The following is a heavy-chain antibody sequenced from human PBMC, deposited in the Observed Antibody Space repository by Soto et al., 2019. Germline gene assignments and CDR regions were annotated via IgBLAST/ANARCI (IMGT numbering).Heavy chain of an antibody. CDR3: ARDRASIRADY. Sequence: GGSLRLSCAASGFTFSSYGMHWVRQAPAKGLEWVAVIWYDGSNKYYADSVKGRFTISRDQSKNMVYLQMNSLRAEDTAVYYCARDRASIRADYWGQGTLVTVSS. J-gene: IGHJ4*02. V-gene: IGHV3-33*01. CDR1: GFTFSSYG. D-gene: IGHD3-10*01. CDR2: IWYDGSNK.